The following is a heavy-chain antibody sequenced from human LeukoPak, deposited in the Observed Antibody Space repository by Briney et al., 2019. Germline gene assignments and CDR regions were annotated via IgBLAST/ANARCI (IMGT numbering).Heavy chain of an antibody. J-gene: IGHJ4*02. CDR3: ARDWFGELSDDY. CDR1: GFTVSSNY. D-gene: IGHD3-10*01. V-gene: IGHV3-66*01. Sequence: GGSLRLSCAASGFTVSSNYMSWVRQAPGKGLEWVSVIYSGGSTYYADSVKGRFTISRDNSKNTLYLQMNSLRAEDTAVYYCARDWFGELSDDYWGQGTPVTVSS. CDR2: IYSGGST.